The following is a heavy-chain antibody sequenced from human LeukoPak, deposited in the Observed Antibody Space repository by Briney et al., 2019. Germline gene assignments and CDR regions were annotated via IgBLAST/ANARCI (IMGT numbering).Heavy chain of an antibody. D-gene: IGHD3-10*01. CDR1: GGSLSTYY. V-gene: IGHV4-59*01. Sequence: SETLSLTCSVSGGSLSTYYWSWIRQPPGKGLEWIGYIYYTGSTDSNPSLKSRVTISIDTSKNQFSLRLSSVTAADTAVYYCARDYVIEENWFDPWGQGTLVTVSS. J-gene: IGHJ5*02. CDR3: ARDYVIEENWFDP. CDR2: IYYTGST.